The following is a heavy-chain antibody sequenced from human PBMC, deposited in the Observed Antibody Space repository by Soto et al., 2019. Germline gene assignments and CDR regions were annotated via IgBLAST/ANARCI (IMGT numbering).Heavy chain of an antibody. CDR1: EGSIRGYY. V-gene: IGHV4-59*01. CDR2: FHYTGIS. J-gene: IGHJ4*02. D-gene: IGHD4-4*01. CDR3: ARGASNWQYFDY. Sequence: SETLSLTCTVSEGSIRGYYWSWIRQPPGKGLEWIGYFHYTGISNYNSSLKSRVTMSLDTSKNQFSLKLSSVSAADTAIYYCARGASNWQYFDYWGPGALVTVSS.